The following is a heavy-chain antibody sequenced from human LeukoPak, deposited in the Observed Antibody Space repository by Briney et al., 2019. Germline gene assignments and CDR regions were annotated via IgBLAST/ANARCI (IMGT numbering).Heavy chain of an antibody. CDR1: GGSISSYY. Sequence: SETLSLTCTVSGGSISSYYWSWIRQPPGKGLEWMGYIYYSGSTNYNPSLKSRVTISVDTSKNQFSLKLSSVTAADTAVYYCARGWDYYDSSGYYSAFDIWGQGTMVTVSS. D-gene: IGHD3-22*01. J-gene: IGHJ3*02. CDR2: IYYSGST. V-gene: IGHV4-59*01. CDR3: ARGWDYYDSSGYYSAFDI.